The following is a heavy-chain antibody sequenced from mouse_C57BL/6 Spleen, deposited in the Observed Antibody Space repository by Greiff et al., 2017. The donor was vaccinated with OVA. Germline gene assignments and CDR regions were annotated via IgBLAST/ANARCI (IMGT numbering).Heavy chain of an antibody. CDR2: IYPRSGNT. V-gene: IGHV1-81*01. D-gene: IGHD1-1*01. CDR1: GYTFTSYG. Sequence: VKLMESGAELARPGASVKLSCKASGYTFTSYGISWVKQRTGQGLEWIGEIYPRSGNTYYNEKFKGKATLTADKSSSTAYMELRSLTSEDSAVYFCARSVITTSGAMDYWGQGTSVTVSS. CDR3: ARSVITTSGAMDY. J-gene: IGHJ4*01.